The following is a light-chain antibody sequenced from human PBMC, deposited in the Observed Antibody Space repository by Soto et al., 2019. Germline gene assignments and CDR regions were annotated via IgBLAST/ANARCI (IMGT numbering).Light chain of an antibody. CDR1: QDISNW. J-gene: IGKJ4*01. V-gene: IGKV1-12*01. CDR3: QQANSLPLT. Sequence: DIQMTQSPSSVSASVGDRVTITCRASQDISNWLAWYQQKPGKAPKLLIYAASSLQSGVPSRFSGRGSGTDFTLTISSLQPEDFASYYCQQANSLPLTFGGGTKVEIK. CDR2: AAS.